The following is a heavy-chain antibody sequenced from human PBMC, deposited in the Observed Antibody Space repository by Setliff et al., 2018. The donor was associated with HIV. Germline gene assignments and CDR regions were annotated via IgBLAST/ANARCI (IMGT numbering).Heavy chain of an antibody. Sequence: ASVKVSCKTSGYTFTAYYIYWVRQAPGHGLELMGRIHPNTGSTNYLQEFQGRVTITRDTSMSTVYMALTGLTSDDTAVYYCAKQGYSDSSYAFDVWGQGTKVTVSS. CDR1: GYTFTAYY. D-gene: IGHD1-26*01. J-gene: IGHJ3*01. V-gene: IGHV1-2*06. CDR3: AKQGYSDSSYAFDV. CDR2: IHPNTGST.